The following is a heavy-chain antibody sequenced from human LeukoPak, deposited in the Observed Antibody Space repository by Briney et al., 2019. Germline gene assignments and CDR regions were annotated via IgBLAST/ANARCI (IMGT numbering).Heavy chain of an antibody. V-gene: IGHV3-49*03. CDR2: IRKKGYGETT. J-gene: IGHJ4*02. D-gene: IGHD4-17*01. Sequence: FRMVKRKRLEFIAFIRKKGYGETTDYAASVRGRFTVSRDDAISVAYLQMNSLQTEDTALYYCSRGLHDYGDSNYYFDQWGRGTLVIVSS. CDR3: SRGLHDYGDSNYYFDQ.